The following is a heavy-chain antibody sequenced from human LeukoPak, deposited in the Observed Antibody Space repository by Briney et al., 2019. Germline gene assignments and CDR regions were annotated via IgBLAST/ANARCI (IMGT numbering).Heavy chain of an antibody. Sequence: GGSLRLSCAASGYSFSTYSMNWIRQAPGKGLEWVSSINSDSIWIYYADSVRGRFTISRDNAKNSLYLQMNSLRAEDTAVYYCAELGITMIGGVWGKGTTVTISS. D-gene: IGHD3-10*02. CDR3: AELGITMIGGV. CDR2: INSDSIWI. CDR1: GYSFSTYS. V-gene: IGHV3-21*01. J-gene: IGHJ6*04.